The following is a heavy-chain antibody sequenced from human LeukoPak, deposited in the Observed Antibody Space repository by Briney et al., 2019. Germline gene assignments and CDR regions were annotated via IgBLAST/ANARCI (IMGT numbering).Heavy chain of an antibody. CDR1: GYTFTSYG. CDR3: ARDTNSGDFWSGYFVY. J-gene: IGHJ4*02. CDR2: ISAYNGNT. V-gene: IGHV1-18*01. Sequence: GASVKVSCKASGYTFTSYGISWVRQAPGQGLEWMGWISAYNGNTNYAQKLQGRVTMTTDTSTSTAYMGLRSLRSDDTAVYYCARDTNSGDFWSGYFVYWGQGTLVTVSS. D-gene: IGHD3-3*01.